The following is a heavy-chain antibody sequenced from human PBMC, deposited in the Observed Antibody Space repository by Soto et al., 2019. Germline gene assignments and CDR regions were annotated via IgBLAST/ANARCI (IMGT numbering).Heavy chain of an antibody. J-gene: IGHJ5*02. V-gene: IGHV4-30-2*01. D-gene: IGHD2-2*01. CDR1: GDSITTGSYS. CDR3: ARGGALRPNALVPLDP. Sequence: QLQLQESGSGLVKPSQTMSLTCTVSGDSITTGSYSWSWIRQAPGKGLEWIGNIHVSGYTSFNTSLKGRVAISGAPPNNQVSLNVMSLTAAHTAVYYCARGGALRPNALVPLDPWGQGRLVTVSS. CDR2: IHVSGYT.